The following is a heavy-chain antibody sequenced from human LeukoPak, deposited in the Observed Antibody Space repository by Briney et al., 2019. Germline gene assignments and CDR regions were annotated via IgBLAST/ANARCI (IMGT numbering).Heavy chain of an antibody. J-gene: IGHJ4*02. Sequence: SETLSLTCAVYGGSFSGYYWSWIRQPPGKGLEWIGEINHSGSTNYNPSLKSRVTMSVDTSKNQFSLKLSSVTAADTAVYYCARERVVPAASIDYWGQGTLVTVSS. CDR1: GGSFSGYY. CDR2: INHSGST. D-gene: IGHD2-2*01. V-gene: IGHV4-34*01. CDR3: ARERVVPAASIDY.